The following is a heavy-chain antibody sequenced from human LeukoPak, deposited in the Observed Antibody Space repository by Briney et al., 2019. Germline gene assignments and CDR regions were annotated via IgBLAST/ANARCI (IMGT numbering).Heavy chain of an antibody. D-gene: IGHD6-6*01. CDR2: IYYSGST. CDR3: ASRSSSSFGAIDY. J-gene: IGHJ4*02. CDR1: GGSISSSSYY. V-gene: IGHV4-39*07. Sequence: SETLSLTCTVSGGSISSSSYYWGWIRQPPGKGLEWIGSIYYSGSTYYNPSLKSRVTISVDTSKNQFSLKLSSVTAADTAVYYCASRSSSSFGAIDYWGQGTLVTVSS.